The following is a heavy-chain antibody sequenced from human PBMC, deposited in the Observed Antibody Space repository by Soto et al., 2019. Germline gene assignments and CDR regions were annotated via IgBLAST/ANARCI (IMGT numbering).Heavy chain of an antibody. CDR2: ISAYNGNR. D-gene: IGHD1-26*01. CDR1: GYTFSNYG. J-gene: IGHJ5*02. CDR3: ARDPPGEGAVMFDL. Sequence: QVQLVQSGAEVKKPGASVKVSCKASGYTFSNYGISWVRQAPGQGLEWMGWISAYNGNRKFAQKVQGRVTMSTLTLTRAAYMELRSLRSDDTDVYSCARDPPGEGAVMFDLCGQRAPVTVSS. V-gene: IGHV1-18*01.